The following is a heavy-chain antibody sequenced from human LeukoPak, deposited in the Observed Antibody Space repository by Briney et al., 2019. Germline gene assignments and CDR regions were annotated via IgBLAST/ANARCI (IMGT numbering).Heavy chain of an antibody. J-gene: IGHJ6*02. Sequence: PGGSLRLSCAASGFTFSSYWMSWVRQAPGKGLEWVANIRQDGSEKYYVDSVKGRFTISRDNAKNSLYLQMNSLRAEDTAVYHCARDHFWSGYWGYYYYGMDVWGQGTTVTVSS. D-gene: IGHD3-3*01. CDR2: IRQDGSEK. V-gene: IGHV3-7*03. CDR1: GFTFSSYW. CDR3: ARDHFWSGYWGYYYYGMDV.